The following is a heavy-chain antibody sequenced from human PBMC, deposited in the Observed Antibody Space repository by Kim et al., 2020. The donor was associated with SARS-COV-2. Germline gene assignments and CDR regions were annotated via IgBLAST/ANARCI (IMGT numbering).Heavy chain of an antibody. Sequence: SETLSLTCAVYGGSFSGYYWSWIRQPPGKGLEWIGEINHSGSTNYNPSLKSRVTISVDTSKNQFSLKLSSVTAADTAVYYCARGSPPYSSSWYRRLWFDPWGQGTLVTVSS. V-gene: IGHV4-34*01. CDR3: ARGSPPYSSSWYRRLWFDP. D-gene: IGHD6-13*01. CDR1: GGSFSGYY. CDR2: INHSGST. J-gene: IGHJ5*02.